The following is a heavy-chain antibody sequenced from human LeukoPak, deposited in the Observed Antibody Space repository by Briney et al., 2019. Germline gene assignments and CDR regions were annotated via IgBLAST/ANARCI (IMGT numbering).Heavy chain of an antibody. CDR1: GGSFSGYY. V-gene: IGHV4-34*01. Sequence: PSETLSLTCAVYGGSFSGYYWSWIRQPPGKGLEWIGEINHSGSTNYNSSLKSRVTISVDTSKNQFSLKLGSVTAADTAVYYCARGPDCSGGSCPDLDYWGQGTLVTVSS. CDR3: ARGPDCSGGSCPDLDY. CDR2: INHSGST. D-gene: IGHD2-15*01. J-gene: IGHJ4*02.